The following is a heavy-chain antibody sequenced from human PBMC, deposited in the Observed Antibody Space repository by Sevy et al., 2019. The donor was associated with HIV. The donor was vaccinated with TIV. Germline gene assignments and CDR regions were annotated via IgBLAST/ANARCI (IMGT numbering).Heavy chain of an antibody. J-gene: IGHJ4*02. V-gene: IGHV3-48*02. Sequence: GGSLRLSCAASGFTFSSYSMNWVRQAPGKGLEWVSYISSSTIYYADSVKGRFTISRDNAKNSLYLQMNSLRDEDTAVYYCARGYCSSTSCYKLFDYWGQGTLVTVSS. CDR2: ISSSTI. D-gene: IGHD2-2*02. CDR3: ARGYCSSTSCYKLFDY. CDR1: GFTFSSYS.